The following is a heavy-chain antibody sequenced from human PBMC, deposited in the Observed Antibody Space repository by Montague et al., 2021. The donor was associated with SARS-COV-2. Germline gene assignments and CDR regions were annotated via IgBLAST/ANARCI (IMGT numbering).Heavy chain of an antibody. CDR3: ARMTTVVTLGYYYYDGMDV. D-gene: IGHD4-23*01. Sequence: PALVTPTQTLTLTCTFSGFSLSTSGMCVSWIRQPPGKALEWLALIDWDDDKYYSTSLKTRLTISKDTSRNQVVLTMTNMDPVDTATYYCARMTTVVTLGYYYYDGMDVWGQGTTVTVSS. CDR2: IDWDDDK. CDR1: GFSLSTSGMC. V-gene: IGHV2-70*01. J-gene: IGHJ6*02.